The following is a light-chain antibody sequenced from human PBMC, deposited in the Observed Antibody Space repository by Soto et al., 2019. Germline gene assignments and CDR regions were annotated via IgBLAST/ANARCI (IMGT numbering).Light chain of an antibody. Sequence: QSALTQPASVSGSPGQSITISCTGTSSDVGGYNYVSWYQQHPGNAPKLMIYDVSNRPSGVSNSFSGSKSGNTAALPISGLQAEDEADYYCSSYTSSSTLVVFGGGTKVTVL. J-gene: IGLJ2*01. CDR1: SSDVGGYNY. CDR2: DVS. V-gene: IGLV2-14*01. CDR3: SSYTSSSTLVV.